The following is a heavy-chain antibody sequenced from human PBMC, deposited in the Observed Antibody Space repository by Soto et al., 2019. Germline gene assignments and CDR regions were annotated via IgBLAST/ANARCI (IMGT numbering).Heavy chain of an antibody. CDR3: AKIMREIPYYGMDV. Sequence: EVQVVESGGGLVQPGGSLRLSCTASGFTFSNYGMRWVRQAPGKGLEWVSSISSDGTDTYYVDSVKGRFTVSRDNSRNTLYLQMNSLRTEDTAVYYCAKIMREIPYYGMDVWGQGTTVTVSS. CDR1: GFTFSNYG. J-gene: IGHJ6*01. D-gene: IGHD2-21*01. CDR2: ISSDGTDT. V-gene: IGHV3-23*04.